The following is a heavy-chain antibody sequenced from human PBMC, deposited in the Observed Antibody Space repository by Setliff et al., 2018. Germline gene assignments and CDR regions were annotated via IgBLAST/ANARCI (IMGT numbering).Heavy chain of an antibody. CDR2: INPNSGDT. CDR1: GYTFTDYY. Sequence: GASVKVSCKASGYTFTDYYMHWVRQAPGQGLEWMGRINPNSGDTNYAEKFQGRVTMTRDTSISTAYMELSRLTSDDTAVYYCARDWSMTTRQSNWFDPWGQGTLVTVSS. D-gene: IGHD6-6*01. CDR3: ARDWSMTTRQSNWFDP. J-gene: IGHJ5*02. V-gene: IGHV1-2*06.